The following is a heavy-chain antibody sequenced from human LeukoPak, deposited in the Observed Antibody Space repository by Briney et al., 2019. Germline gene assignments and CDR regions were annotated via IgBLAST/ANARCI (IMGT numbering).Heavy chain of an antibody. CDR1: GFTLSSYE. CDR3: ARDSYDSSTPYYFDY. J-gene: IGHJ4*02. Sequence: GGSLRLSCAASGFTLSSYEMNWVRQAPGKGLEWVSYISSSGSTIYNADSLKGRFTISRDNAKNSLYLQMNSLRAEDTAVYYCARDSYDSSTPYYFDYWGQGTLVTVSS. CDR2: ISSSGSTI. V-gene: IGHV3-48*03. D-gene: IGHD3-22*01.